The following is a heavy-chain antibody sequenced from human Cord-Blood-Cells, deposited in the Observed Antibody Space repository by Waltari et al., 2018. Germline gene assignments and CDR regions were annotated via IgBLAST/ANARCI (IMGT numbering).Heavy chain of an antibody. CDR3: AREVGGVIKRDDAFDI. CDR1: GDSVSSNSAP. V-gene: IGHV6-1*01. J-gene: IGHJ3*02. D-gene: IGHD3-10*01. CDR2: TYYRSKWYN. Sequence: QVQLQQSGPGLVKPSQALSLTFAIPGDSVSSNSAPWHWFGQSPSRGLEWLGRTYYRSKWYNDYAVSVKSRITINPDTSKNQFSLQLNSVTPEDTAVYYCAREVGGVIKRDDAFDIWGQGTMVTVSS.